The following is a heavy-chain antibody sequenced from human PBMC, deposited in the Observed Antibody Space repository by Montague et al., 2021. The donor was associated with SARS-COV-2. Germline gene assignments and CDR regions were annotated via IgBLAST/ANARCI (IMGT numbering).Heavy chain of an antibody. V-gene: IGHV4-61*02. CDR2: IYTSGST. CDR1: GGSISSGSYY. J-gene: IGHJ5*02. Sequence: TLSLTCTVSGGSISSGSYYWSWIRQPAGKGLEWIGRIYTSGSTNYNPSLKSRVTISVDTSKNQFSLKLSSVTAADTAVYYCAREWVYYDILTGYRNWFDPWGQRTLVTVSS. CDR3: AREWVYYDILTGYRNWFDP. D-gene: IGHD3-9*01.